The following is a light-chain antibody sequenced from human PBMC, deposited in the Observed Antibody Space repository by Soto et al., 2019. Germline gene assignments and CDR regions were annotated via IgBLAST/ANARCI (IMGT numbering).Light chain of an antibody. CDR2: RNN. CDR3: AAWDDSLSGVV. V-gene: IGLV1-47*01. CDR1: SSNIGSNY. Sequence: QSVLPQPPSGSGTPGQRVTISCSGSSSNIGSNYVYWYQQVPGTAPKVLIYRNNQRPSGVPDRFSGSKSGTSASLAISGLRSEDDADYYCAAWDDSLSGVVFGGGTKLTVL. J-gene: IGLJ2*01.